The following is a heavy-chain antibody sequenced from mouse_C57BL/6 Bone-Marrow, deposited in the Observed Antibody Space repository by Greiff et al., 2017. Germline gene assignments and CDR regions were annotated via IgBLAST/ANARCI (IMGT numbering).Heavy chain of an antibody. CDR3: ARDPQLFDY. J-gene: IGHJ2*01. Sequence: EVQGVESGGGLVKPGGSLKLSCAASGFTFSSYAMSWVRQTPEKRLEWVATISDGGSYTYYPDNVKGRFTISRDNAKNNLYLQMSHLKSEDTAMYYCARDPQLFDYWGQGTTLTVSS. CDR1: GFTFSSYA. CDR2: ISDGGSYT. V-gene: IGHV5-4*01.